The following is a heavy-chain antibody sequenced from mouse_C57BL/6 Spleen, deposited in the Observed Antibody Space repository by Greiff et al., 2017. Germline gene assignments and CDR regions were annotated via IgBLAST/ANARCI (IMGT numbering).Heavy chain of an antibody. D-gene: IGHD2-4*01. Sequence: QVQLQQSGAELAKPGASVKLSCKASGYTFTSYWMHWVKQRPGQGLEWIGYINPSSGYTKYNQKFKDKATLTADKSSSTAYMQLRSLTYEASADYDSGGYYDFGWYFDVWGTGTTVTVSS. CDR1: GYTFTSYW. V-gene: IGHV1-7*01. CDR2: INPSSGYT. CDR3: GGYYDFGWYFDV. J-gene: IGHJ1*03.